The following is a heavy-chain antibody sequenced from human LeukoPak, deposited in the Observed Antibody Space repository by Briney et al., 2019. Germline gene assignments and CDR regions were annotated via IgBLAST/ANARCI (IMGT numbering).Heavy chain of an antibody. J-gene: IGHJ3*02. V-gene: IGHV3-23*01. D-gene: IGHD5-24*01. CDR2: ISGSGVYT. Sequence: GGSLRLSCAASGFTFDSYGMNWVRQAPGKGLEWVSGISGSGVYTYYADSVKGRFTISRDNSKNTLYLVMNSLRVDDTAVYYCAKAVDLATISVDIWGQGTMVTVSS. CDR1: GFTFDSYG. CDR3: AKAVDLATISVDI.